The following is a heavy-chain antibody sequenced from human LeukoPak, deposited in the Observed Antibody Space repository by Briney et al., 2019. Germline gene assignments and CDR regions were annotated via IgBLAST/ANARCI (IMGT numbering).Heavy chain of an antibody. V-gene: IGHV3-21*01. D-gene: IGHD6-19*01. CDR3: AREPARRKVWLHPTDYYYYGLDI. CDR1: GFTFSSYS. Sequence: GGSLRLSCAASGFTFSSYSMNWVRQAPGKGLEWVSSISSSSSYIYYADSVKGRFTISRDNAKNSLYLQMNSLRAEDTAVYYCAREPARRKVWLHPTDYYYYGLDIWGQGTTVTVSS. J-gene: IGHJ6*02. CDR2: ISSSSSYI.